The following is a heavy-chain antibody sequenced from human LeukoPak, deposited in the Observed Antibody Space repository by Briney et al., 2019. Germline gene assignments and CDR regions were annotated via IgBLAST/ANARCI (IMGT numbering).Heavy chain of an antibody. J-gene: IGHJ3*02. CDR1: GGSISSYY. CDR3: ARLAPTTVTTDLDAFDI. Sequence: PSETLSLTCTVSGGSISSYYWSWIRQPPGRGLEWIGYIYYSGSTKYNPSLKSRVTISVDTSKKQFSLKLSSVTAADTAVYYCARLAPTTVTTDLDAFDIWGQGTMVTVSS. CDR2: IYYSGST. D-gene: IGHD4-17*01. V-gene: IGHV4-59*08.